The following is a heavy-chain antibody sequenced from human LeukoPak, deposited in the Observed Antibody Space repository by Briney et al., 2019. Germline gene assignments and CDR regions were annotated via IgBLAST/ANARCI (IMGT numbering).Heavy chain of an antibody. V-gene: IGHV1-69*06. CDR1: GGTFSTYV. D-gene: IGHD2-15*01. J-gene: IGHJ6*03. CDR2: IIPVFGTA. CDR3: AINQAGYCGGGSCYRHEFYYMDV. Sequence: ASVTVSCKASGGTFSTYVISWVRQAPGQGLEWMGGIIPVFGTANYAEKFQDRVTITADKSTGTAYMELSSLRSEDTAMYYCAINQAGYCGGGSCYRHEFYYMDVWGKGTSVTVSS.